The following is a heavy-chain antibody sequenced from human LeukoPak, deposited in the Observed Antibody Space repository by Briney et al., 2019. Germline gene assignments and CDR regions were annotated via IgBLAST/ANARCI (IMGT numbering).Heavy chain of an antibody. J-gene: IGHJ6*03. D-gene: IGHD4-17*01. CDR2: INQDETEK. V-gene: IGHV3-7*01. Sequence: GESLRLSCAASGFSFTTYWMSWVRQTPGKGLEWVANINQDETEKYYVDSVKGRFTISRDNGKNSLYLQMNSLRVEDTAVYYCARLPVTTTSWYYYYMDVWGKGTTVTISS. CDR1: GFSFTTYW. CDR3: ARLPVTTTSWYYYYMDV.